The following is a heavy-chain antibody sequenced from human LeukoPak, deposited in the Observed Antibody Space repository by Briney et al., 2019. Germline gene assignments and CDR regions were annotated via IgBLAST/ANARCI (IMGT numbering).Heavy chain of an antibody. CDR2: IYYSGNT. Sequence: PSETLSLTCTVSGGSISGYYWTWIRQPPGKGLEWIGHIYYSGNTNYNPSLKSRVTISVDLSKNQFSLKMNSVTAADTAVYYCAARIVGTTNYFDYWDQGNLDTVSS. CDR3: AARIVGTTNYFDY. V-gene: IGHV4-59*01. D-gene: IGHD1-26*01. J-gene: IGHJ4*02. CDR1: GGSISGYY.